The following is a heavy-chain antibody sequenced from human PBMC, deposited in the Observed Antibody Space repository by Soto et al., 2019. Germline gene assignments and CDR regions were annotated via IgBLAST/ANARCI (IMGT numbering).Heavy chain of an antibody. Sequence: SETLSLTCAVYGGSFSGYYWSWIRQPPGKGLEWIGEINHSGSTNYNPSLKSRVTISVDTSKNQFSLELSSVTAADTAVYYCARGRGYSGYDKYYFDYWGQGTLVTVSS. CDR3: ARGRGYSGYDKYYFDY. D-gene: IGHD5-12*01. CDR2: INHSGST. J-gene: IGHJ4*02. V-gene: IGHV4-34*01. CDR1: GGSFSGYY.